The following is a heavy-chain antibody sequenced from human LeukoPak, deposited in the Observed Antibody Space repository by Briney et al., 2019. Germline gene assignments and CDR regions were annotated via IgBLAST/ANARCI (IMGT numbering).Heavy chain of an antibody. CDR3: ARRYSGSYGLYSHHSMDV. CDR1: GGSFSGYY. D-gene: IGHD1-26*01. CDR2: INHSGTT. V-gene: IGHV4-34*01. J-gene: IGHJ6*03. Sequence: SETLSLTCAVYGGSFSGYYWSWIRQPPGKGLEWIGEINHSGTTNYNSSLKSRVTVSVDTSKNQFSLELSSVTAADKAVYYCARRYSGSYGLYSHHSMDVWGKGTTVTISS.